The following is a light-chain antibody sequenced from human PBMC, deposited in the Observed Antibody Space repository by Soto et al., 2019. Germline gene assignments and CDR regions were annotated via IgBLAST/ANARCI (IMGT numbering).Light chain of an antibody. V-gene: IGLV1-44*01. CDR2: SNN. J-gene: IGLJ2*01. Sequence: QAVVTQPPSASGTPGQRVTISCSGSSSNIGSNTVNWYQQLPGTAPALLIYSNNQRPSGVPDRFSGSKSGTSASLAISGLQSEDEADYYCAAWDDSLNGPVFGGGTKLTVL. CDR1: SSNIGSNT. CDR3: AAWDDSLNGPV.